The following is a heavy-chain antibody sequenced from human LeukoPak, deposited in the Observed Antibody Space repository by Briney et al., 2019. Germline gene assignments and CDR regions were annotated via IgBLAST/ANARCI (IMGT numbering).Heavy chain of an antibody. CDR1: GFTFSTFW. CDR3: ARDPVLWELPSDY. V-gene: IGHV3-74*03. Sequence: GGSLRLSCAASGFTFSTFWMHWVRQAPGKGLMWVSQINNDGSDTKYADSVKGRFTISRDNAKNTLYLQMNSLRAEDTAVYYCARDPVLWELPSDYWGQGTLVTVSS. D-gene: IGHD1-26*01. J-gene: IGHJ4*02. CDR2: INNDGSDT.